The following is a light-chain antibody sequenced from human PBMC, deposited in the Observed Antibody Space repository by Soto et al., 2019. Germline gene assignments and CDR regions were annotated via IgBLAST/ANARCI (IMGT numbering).Light chain of an antibody. CDR2: RNN. J-gene: IGLJ1*01. CDR1: SSNIGSNH. CDR3: AAWDDSLSGRVYV. V-gene: IGLV1-47*01. Sequence: QSVLTQPPSASGTPGQRVTISCSGSSSNIGSNHVYWYQQLPGTAPKLLIYRNNQRPSGVPDRFSGSKSGTSASLAISGLRYEDEADYYCAAWDDSLSGRVYVVVTGTKLTVL.